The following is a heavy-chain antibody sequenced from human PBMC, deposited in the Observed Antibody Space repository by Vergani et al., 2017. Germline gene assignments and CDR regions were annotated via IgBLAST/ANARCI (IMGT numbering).Heavy chain of an antibody. CDR3: ARVNTETNGHLYYYYFMDV. V-gene: IGHV4-34*01. D-gene: IGHD4-11*01. CDR2: IDHTGRP. J-gene: IGHJ6*03. Sequence: QVQLQQWGGGLLKPSETLSLTCVVNGGSFTSYHWTWIRQSPGEGLEWVGDIDHTGRPDYNPYLKSRLTISVDKSRNQLSLTLNSVTATDTAIYFCARVNTETNGHLYYYYFMDVWGQGTAVTVS. CDR1: GGSFTSYH.